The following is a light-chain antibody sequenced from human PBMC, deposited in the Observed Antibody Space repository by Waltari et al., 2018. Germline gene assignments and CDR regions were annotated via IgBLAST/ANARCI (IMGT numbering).Light chain of an antibody. Sequence: VMTQSPLSLPVTLGQPASISCRSSQSVRSYLAWYQQKLGQAPRLLIYAVSNRATGIPARFSGSGSGTDFTLTISSLEPEDFAVYYCQQRNNWPLTFGGGTKVEIK. V-gene: IGKV3-11*01. CDR1: QSVRSY. CDR3: QQRNNWPLT. J-gene: IGKJ4*01. CDR2: AVS.